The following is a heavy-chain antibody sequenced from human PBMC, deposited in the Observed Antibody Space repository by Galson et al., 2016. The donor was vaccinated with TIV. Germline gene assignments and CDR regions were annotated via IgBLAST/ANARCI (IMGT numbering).Heavy chain of an antibody. J-gene: IGHJ4*02. V-gene: IGHV3-15*01. Sequence: SLRLSCATSGLNFTYTWMTWVRQAPGKGLEWVGRIKSKRGGETVDYAAPVKGRFTISRDDSENTLSLQLDSLKTEDTAVDFCAAVCSMTCYSLLRWGQGTLVTVSS. CDR1: GLNFTYTW. CDR2: IKSKRGGETV. D-gene: IGHD2-21*02. CDR3: AAVCSMTCYSLLR.